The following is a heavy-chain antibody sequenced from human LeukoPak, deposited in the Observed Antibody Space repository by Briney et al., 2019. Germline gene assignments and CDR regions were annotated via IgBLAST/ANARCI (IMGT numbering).Heavy chain of an antibody. J-gene: IGHJ4*02. Sequence: SETLSLTCTVSGGSISNYYWGWIRQPPGKGLEWIGYIYYSGSTNYNPSLKSRVTISVDTSKNQFSLKLNSVTAADTAVYYCARGSREWTTVAEFDYWGQGTLVTVSS. D-gene: IGHD4-17*01. CDR1: GGSISNYY. CDR3: ARGSREWTTVAEFDY. CDR2: IYYSGST. V-gene: IGHV4-59*01.